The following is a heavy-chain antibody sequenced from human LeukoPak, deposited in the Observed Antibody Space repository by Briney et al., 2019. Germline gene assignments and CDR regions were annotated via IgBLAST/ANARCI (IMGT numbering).Heavy chain of an antibody. Sequence: SETLSLTCAVSGGSFSGYYWSWIRQPPGKGLQWIGEINPSGSANYNPSLKSRVSISVDTSKNHFSLNLSSVTAADTAVYYCATTRRKLSHFVHWGQGTLVTVSS. CDR2: INPSGSA. CDR3: ATTRRKLSHFVH. CDR1: GGSFSGYY. D-gene: IGHD1-14*01. J-gene: IGHJ4*02. V-gene: IGHV4-34*01.